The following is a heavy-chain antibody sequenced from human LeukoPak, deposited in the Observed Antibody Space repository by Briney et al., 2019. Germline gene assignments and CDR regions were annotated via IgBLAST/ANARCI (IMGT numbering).Heavy chain of an antibody. D-gene: IGHD2-15*01. Sequence: GGSLRLSCAASGFSFNYYAMNWVRQAPGKGLEWVSVISGSGDSTYYADSVKGRFTISRDNSKNTLYLQMNSLRVEDTALYYCAKDPHVCVEVAATDFSWCFHPWGQGTLVTVSS. J-gene: IGHJ5*02. CDR3: AKDPHVCVEVAATDFSWCFHP. V-gene: IGHV3-23*01. CDR2: ISGSGDST. CDR1: GFSFNYYA.